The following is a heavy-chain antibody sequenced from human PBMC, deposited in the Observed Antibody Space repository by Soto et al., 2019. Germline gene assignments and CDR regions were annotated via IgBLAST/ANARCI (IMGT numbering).Heavy chain of an antibody. CDR3: AIRGAYYYYMDV. D-gene: IGHD3-10*01. CDR1: GFTFSSYA. V-gene: IGHV3-23*01. J-gene: IGHJ6*03. CDR2: ISGSGGST. Sequence: GGSLRLSCAASGFTFSSYAMSWVRQAPGKGLEWVSAISGSGGSTYYADSVKGRFTISRDNSKNTLYLQMNSLRAEDTAVYYCAIRGAYYYYMDVWGKGTTVTVYS.